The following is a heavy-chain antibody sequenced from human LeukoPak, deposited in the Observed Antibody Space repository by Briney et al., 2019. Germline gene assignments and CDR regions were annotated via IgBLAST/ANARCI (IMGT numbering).Heavy chain of an antibody. CDR3: AGIDFGDSY. CDR2: IRSGGNT. CDR1: GFTFSTYS. D-gene: IGHD4-17*01. J-gene: IGHJ4*02. V-gene: IGHV3-53*01. Sequence: GGSLRLSCAASGFTFSTYSMNWVRQAPGKGLEWVSVIRSGGNTFYADSVKGRFTISRDNSKNTLFLQMNSLRAEDTAVYYCAGIDFGDSYWGQGTLVTVSS.